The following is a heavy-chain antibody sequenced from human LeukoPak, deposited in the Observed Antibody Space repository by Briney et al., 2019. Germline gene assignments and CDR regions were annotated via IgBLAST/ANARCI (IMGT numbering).Heavy chain of an antibody. Sequence: PGGSLRLSCAASGFTFSNYALTWVRQAPGKGLEWVSTISGTGGSTYYADSVKGRFTISRDSSKNTLYLQRSGLRVEDTAVYYCAKGLDYGDYVGFDYWGQGTLVTVSS. CDR3: AKGLDYGDYVGFDY. D-gene: IGHD4-17*01. CDR1: GFTFSNYA. CDR2: ISGTGGST. V-gene: IGHV3-23*01. J-gene: IGHJ4*02.